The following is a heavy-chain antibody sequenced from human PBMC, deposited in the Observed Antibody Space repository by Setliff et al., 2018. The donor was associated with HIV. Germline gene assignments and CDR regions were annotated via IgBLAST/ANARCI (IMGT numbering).Heavy chain of an antibody. CDR3: ARGIYSSGWWGDYYFDF. D-gene: IGHD6-19*01. V-gene: IGHV4-39*07. Sequence: SETLSLTCTVSSGSVSRSDYYWGWIRQTPGKGLEWIGEINHSRSTNYNPSLKSRVTISVDTSKNQFSLKLSSVTAADTAVYYCARGIYSSGWWGDYYFDFWGQGTLVTVSS. CDR1: SGSVSRSDYY. J-gene: IGHJ4*02. CDR2: INHSRST.